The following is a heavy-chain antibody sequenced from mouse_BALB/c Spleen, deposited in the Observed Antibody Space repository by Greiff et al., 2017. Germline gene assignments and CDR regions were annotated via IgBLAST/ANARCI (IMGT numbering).Heavy chain of an antibody. CDR3: ARSAVVAMDY. D-gene: IGHD1-1*01. V-gene: IGHV1-69*02. CDR1: GYTFTSYW. CDR2: IYPSDSYT. J-gene: IGHJ4*01. Sequence: QVQLQQPGAELVRPGASVKLSCKASGYTFTSYWINWVKQRPGQGLEWIGNIYPSDSYTNYNQKFKDKATLTVDKSSSTAYMQLSSPTSEDSAVYYCARSAVVAMDYWGQGTSVTVSS.